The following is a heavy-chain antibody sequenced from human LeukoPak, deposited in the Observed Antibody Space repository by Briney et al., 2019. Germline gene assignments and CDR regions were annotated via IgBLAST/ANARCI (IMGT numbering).Heavy chain of an antibody. Sequence: GESLRLSCAASGFTFSSYSMNWVRQAPGKGLEWVSYISSSSSTIYYADSVKGRFTISRDNAKNSLYLQMNSLRDEDTAVYYCAREGTVAGTEGFDYWGQGTLVTVSS. V-gene: IGHV3-48*02. D-gene: IGHD6-19*01. J-gene: IGHJ4*02. CDR2: ISSSSSTI. CDR1: GFTFSSYS. CDR3: AREGTVAGTEGFDY.